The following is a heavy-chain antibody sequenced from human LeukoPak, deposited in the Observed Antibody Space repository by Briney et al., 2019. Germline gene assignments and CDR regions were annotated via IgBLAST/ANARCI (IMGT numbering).Heavy chain of an antibody. CDR1: GFTFSSYA. J-gene: IGHJ5*02. Sequence: GGSLRLSCAASGFTFSSYAMHWVRQAPGKGLEWVAVISYDGSNKYYADSVKGRFTISRDNSKNTLYLQMNSLRAEDTAVYYCARGYSSSWLENWFDPWGQGTLVTVSS. D-gene: IGHD6-13*01. V-gene: IGHV3-30*04. CDR2: ISYDGSNK. CDR3: ARGYSSSWLENWFDP.